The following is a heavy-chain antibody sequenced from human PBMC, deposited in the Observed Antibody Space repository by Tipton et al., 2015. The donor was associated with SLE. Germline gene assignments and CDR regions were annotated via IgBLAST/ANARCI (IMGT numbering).Heavy chain of an antibody. CDR2: LSWDSGSV. Sequence: SLRLSCAASGFTFDDYAMHWVRQVPGKGLEWLSGLSWDSGSVGYADSVKGRFTISRDNAKNSLYLQMNSLRAEDTAVYYCARGPFDYWGQGALVTVSS. CDR3: ARGPFDY. V-gene: IGHV3-9*01. CDR1: GFTFDDYA. J-gene: IGHJ4*02.